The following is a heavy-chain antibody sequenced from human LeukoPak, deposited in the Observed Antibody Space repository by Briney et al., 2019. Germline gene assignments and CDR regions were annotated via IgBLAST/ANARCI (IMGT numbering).Heavy chain of an antibody. D-gene: IGHD3-16*02. CDR3: ARAGTYRFDY. J-gene: IGHJ4*02. Sequence: GGSLRLSCAASGFMFSTYTMNWVRQAPGKGLVWVSRINTDGRSISYADSVKGRFTISRDNAKNTLYLQMNSLRAEDTAVYYCARAGTYRFDYWGQGTLVTVSS. V-gene: IGHV3-74*01. CDR2: INTDGRSI. CDR1: GFMFSTYT.